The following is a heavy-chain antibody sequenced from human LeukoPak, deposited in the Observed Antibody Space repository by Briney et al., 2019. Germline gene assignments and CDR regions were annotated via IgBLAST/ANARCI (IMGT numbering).Heavy chain of an antibody. CDR2: IKSNTDGGAT. CDR3: ITEPPGVVF. V-gene: IGHV3-15*01. CDR1: GFTFRVAW. Sequence: GGSLRLSCAASGFTFRVAWMNWVRQAPGKGLEWVGRIKSNTDGGATDYAAPVKDRFTISRNDSEKTLYLQMNSLKTEDTAVYYCITEPPGVVFWGQGTLVTVSS. D-gene: IGHD7-27*01. J-gene: IGHJ4*02.